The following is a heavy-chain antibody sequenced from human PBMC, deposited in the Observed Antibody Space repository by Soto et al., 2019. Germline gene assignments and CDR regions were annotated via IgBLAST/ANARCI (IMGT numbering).Heavy chain of an antibody. J-gene: IGHJ5*02. CDR3: AKRDVPHSTSKAYFYDR. CDR1: GFPFAPST. Sequence: PGESLKISCGVSGFPFAPSTMSWVRQAPGKGLEWVSTISVSVGSTYSADSVQGRFTVSSDISDNTLFLRMTSLTADDTAVYFCAKRDVPHSTSKAYFYDRWGRGVLVTVAS. D-gene: IGHD2-21*01. CDR2: ISVSVGST. V-gene: IGHV3-23*01.